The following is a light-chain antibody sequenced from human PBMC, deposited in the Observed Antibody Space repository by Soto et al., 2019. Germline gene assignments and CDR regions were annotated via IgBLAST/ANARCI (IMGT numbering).Light chain of an antibody. CDR2: GNN. CDR3: QSYDTTLSARYV. CDR1: SSNIGANYD. J-gene: IGLJ1*01. V-gene: IGLV1-40*01. Sequence: QLVLTQPPSVSGAPGQRVTISCTGSSSNIGANYDVHWYQQRPGTAPKLLIFGNNNRPSGVPDRFSGSKSGTSASLAITGLQAEDEGDYSCQSYDTTLSARYVFGTGTKLTVL.